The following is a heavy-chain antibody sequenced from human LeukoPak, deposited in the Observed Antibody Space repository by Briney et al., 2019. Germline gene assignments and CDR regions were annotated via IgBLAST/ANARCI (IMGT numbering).Heavy chain of an antibody. V-gene: IGHV4-59*01. CDR3: ASGYCGGACQLGGLDM. J-gene: IGHJ3*02. Sequence: SETLSLTCTVSGGSISSYYWSWLRQPPGKGLEYIGYSHYTGSTKYNPSLKSRVTISLDTSGNQFSLKLSSVIAADTAVYYCASGYCGGACQLGGLDMWGQGTMVTVSS. D-gene: IGHD2-21*02. CDR1: GGSISSYY. CDR2: SHYTGST.